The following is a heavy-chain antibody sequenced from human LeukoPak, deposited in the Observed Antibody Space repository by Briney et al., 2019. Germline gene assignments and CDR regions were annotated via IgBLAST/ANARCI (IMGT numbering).Heavy chain of an antibody. V-gene: IGHV3-23*01. J-gene: IGHJ4*02. CDR3: AKAVSASDY. CDR1: GFTFSRYT. CDR2: ISGSGGST. D-gene: IGHD4-11*01. Sequence: PGGSLRLSCAASGFTFSRYTMNWIRQAPGKGLEWASAISGSGGSTYYADSVKGRFTISRDNSKNTLYLQMNSLRAEDTAVYYCAKAVSASDYWGQGTLVTVSS.